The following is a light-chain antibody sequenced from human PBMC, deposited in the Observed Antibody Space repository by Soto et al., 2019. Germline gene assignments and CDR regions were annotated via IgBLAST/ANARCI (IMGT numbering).Light chain of an antibody. V-gene: IGKV1-39*01. CDR3: QQTYSTSRT. CDR2: AAS. Sequence: DIQMTQSPSSLSASVGDRVTITCRASQSISSYLNWYQQKPGKAPKLLIYAASSLQSGVPSRFSGSGSGTDFTLTFSSLQPEDSATYYCQQTYSTSRTFGQGTKVDNK. J-gene: IGKJ1*01. CDR1: QSISSY.